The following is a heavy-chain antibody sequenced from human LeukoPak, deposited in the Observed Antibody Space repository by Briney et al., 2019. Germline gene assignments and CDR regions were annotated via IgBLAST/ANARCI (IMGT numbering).Heavy chain of an antibody. CDR2: IKGDGSET. CDR3: VRGQIGVSVIVH. J-gene: IGHJ5*02. CDR1: GFTFSDYW. Sequence: GGSLRLSCAASGFTFSDYWMHWVRQVPGKGLVRVSRIKGDGSETNYVDSVKGRFTISRDNAKNTLFLQMNSLRVEDTAVYYCVRGQIGVSVIVHWGQGTLVTVSS. V-gene: IGHV3-74*01. D-gene: IGHD3-22*01.